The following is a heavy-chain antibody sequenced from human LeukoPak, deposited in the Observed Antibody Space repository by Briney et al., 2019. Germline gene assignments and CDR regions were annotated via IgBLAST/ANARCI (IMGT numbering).Heavy chain of an antibody. CDR2: ISAYNGNT. V-gene: IGHV1-18*01. D-gene: IGHD3-22*01. Sequence: ASVKVSCKASGYTFPSYGISWVRQAPGQGLEWMGWISAYNGNTNYAQTLQGRVTMTTDTSTSTAYMELRSLRSDDTAVYYCAREGRYYYDSSGYYGYFDYWGQGTLVTVSS. CDR3: AREGRYYYDSSGYYGYFDY. J-gene: IGHJ4*02. CDR1: GYTFPSYG.